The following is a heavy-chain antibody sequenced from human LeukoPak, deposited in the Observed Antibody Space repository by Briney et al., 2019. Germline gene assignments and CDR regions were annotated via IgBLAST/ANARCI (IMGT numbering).Heavy chain of an antibody. J-gene: IGHJ5*02. CDR3: ARDVKYYDYVSRFDP. CDR1: GGSISSYY. D-gene: IGHD3-16*01. CDR2: IYTSGST. V-gene: IGHV4-4*07. Sequence: PSETLSLTCTVSGGSISSYYWSWIRQPAGKGLEWIGRIYTSGSTNYNPSLKSRVTTSVDTSKNQFSLKLSSVTAADTAVYYCARDVKYYDYVSRFDPWGQEPLVTVSS.